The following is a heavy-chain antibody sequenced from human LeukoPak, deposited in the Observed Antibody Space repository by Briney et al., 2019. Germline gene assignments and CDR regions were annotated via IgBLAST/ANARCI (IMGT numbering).Heavy chain of an antibody. CDR2: ISCDGSNK. CDR3: TKTTMVRGCLVGDYYYGMDV. V-gene: IGHV3-30*18. Sequence: GGSLRLSCAASGFTFSDYEMNWVRQAPGKGLEWVAVISCDGSNKYYADSLNGRFTNSRDNSKNTLYLQMNSLRAEETAVHYCTKTTMVRGCLVGDYYYGMDVWGQGTTVTASS. CDR1: GFTFSDYE. D-gene: IGHD3-10*01. J-gene: IGHJ6*02.